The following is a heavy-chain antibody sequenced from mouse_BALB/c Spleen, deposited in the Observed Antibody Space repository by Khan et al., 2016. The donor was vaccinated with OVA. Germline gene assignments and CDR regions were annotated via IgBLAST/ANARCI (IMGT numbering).Heavy chain of an antibody. D-gene: IGHD2-14*01. J-gene: IGHJ3*01. CDR2: MISSGYT. CDR3: ARSTYRYAFAY. CDR1: GDSISSGY. V-gene: IGHV3-8*02. Sequence: VQLQQSGPSLVQPSQTLSLTCSVTGDSISSGYWSWIRKFPGNKLEYMGYMISSGYTYYNPSLKSRISITRHTSTNQYYLQLNSVTTEDTATYYCARSTYRYAFAYWGQGTLVTVSA.